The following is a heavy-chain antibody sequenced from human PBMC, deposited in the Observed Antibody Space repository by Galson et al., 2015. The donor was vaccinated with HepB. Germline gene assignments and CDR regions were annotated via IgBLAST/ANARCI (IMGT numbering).Heavy chain of an antibody. J-gene: IGHJ4*02. V-gene: IGHV1-18*04. CDR1: GYTFTSYG. CDR3: ARDPNRRTMVRGVPPLDY. Sequence: SVKVSCKASGYTFTSYGISWVRQAPGQGLEWMGWISAYNGNTNYARKLQGRVTMTTDTSTSTAYMELRSLRSDDTAVYYCARDPNRRTMVRGVPPLDYWGQGTLVTVSS. D-gene: IGHD3-10*01. CDR2: ISAYNGNT.